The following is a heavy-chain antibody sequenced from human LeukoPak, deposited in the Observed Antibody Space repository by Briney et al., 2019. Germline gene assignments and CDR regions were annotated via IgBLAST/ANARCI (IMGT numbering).Heavy chain of an antibody. CDR2: ISYDGSNK. Sequence: GGSLRLSCAASGFTVSSNYMSWVRQAPGKGLEWVAVISYDGSNKYYADSVKGRFTISRDNSKNTLYLQMNSLRAEDTAVYYCAKDHGYSGYDPIDYWGQGTLVTVSS. V-gene: IGHV3-30*18. J-gene: IGHJ4*02. CDR1: GFTVSSNY. CDR3: AKDHGYSGYDPIDY. D-gene: IGHD5-12*01.